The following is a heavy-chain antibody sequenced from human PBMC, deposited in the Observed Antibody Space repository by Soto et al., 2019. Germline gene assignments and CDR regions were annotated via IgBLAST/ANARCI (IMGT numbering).Heavy chain of an antibody. CDR1: GFTFSSYA. D-gene: IGHD3-16*01. CDR3: VGGGYYYYYMDV. CDR2: ISGSGGST. J-gene: IGHJ6*03. Sequence: EVQLLESGGGLVQPGGSLRLSCAASGFTFSSYAMSWVRQAPGKGLEWVSAISGSGGSTYYADSVKGRFTIPRDNSKTTLYPQMNSLRDVDTAVYYCVGGGYYYYYMDVWGKGTTVTVSS. V-gene: IGHV3-23*01.